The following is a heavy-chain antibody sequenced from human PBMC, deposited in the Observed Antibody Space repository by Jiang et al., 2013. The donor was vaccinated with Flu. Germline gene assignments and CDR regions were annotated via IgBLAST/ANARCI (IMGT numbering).Heavy chain of an antibody. CDR1: GGSISSSSYY. CDR2: IYYSGST. J-gene: IGHJ4*02. V-gene: IGHV4-39*07. CDR3: ARDWRLGNRPFDY. Sequence: GPGLVKPSETLSLTCTVSGGSISSSSYYWGWIRQPPGKGLEWIGSIYYSGSTYYNPSLKSRVTISVDTSKNQFSLKLSSVTAADTAVYYCARDWRLGNRPFDYWGQGTLVTVSS. D-gene: IGHD7-27*01.